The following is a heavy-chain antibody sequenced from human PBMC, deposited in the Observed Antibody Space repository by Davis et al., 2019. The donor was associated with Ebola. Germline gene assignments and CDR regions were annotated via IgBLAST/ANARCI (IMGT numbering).Heavy chain of an antibody. CDR3: ARNALTTDVYTLSWYGGWFDP. V-gene: IGHV4-39*01. D-gene: IGHD6-13*01. CDR2: MYYSGDT. Sequence: MPSETLSLTCTVSGGSISSTRYYWGWIRQPPGKGLEWIGSMYYSGDTYYNPSLKSRVTISIDTSKNQFFLKLSSVTAADTAVYYCARNALTTDVYTLSWYGGWFDPWGQGTLVTVSS. CDR1: GGSISSTRYY. J-gene: IGHJ5*02.